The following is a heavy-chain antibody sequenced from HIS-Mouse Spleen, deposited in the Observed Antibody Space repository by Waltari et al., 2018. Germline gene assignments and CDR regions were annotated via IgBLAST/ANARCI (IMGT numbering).Heavy chain of an antibody. Sequence: QLQLQESGPGLVKPSETLSLTCTASGGPISSSSYYGGWIRQPPGKGRAWIGSIYYRGSTYYNPSLKSRVTISVDTSKNQFSLKLSSVTAADTAVYYCAREIPYSSSWYDWYFDLWGRGTLVTVSS. V-gene: IGHV4-39*07. J-gene: IGHJ2*01. CDR1: GGPISSSSYY. CDR3: AREIPYSSSWYDWYFDL. D-gene: IGHD6-13*01. CDR2: IYYRGST.